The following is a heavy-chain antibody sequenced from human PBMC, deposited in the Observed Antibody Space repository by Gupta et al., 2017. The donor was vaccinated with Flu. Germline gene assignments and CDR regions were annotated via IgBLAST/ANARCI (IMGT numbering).Heavy chain of an antibody. CDR1: GGSITPGYHF. CDR2: IYADGRT. D-gene: IGHD1-14*01. CDR3: AARITTPGAFDV. Sequence: QVQLQESGPGLVKPSQTLSLPCPVSGGSITPGYHFWNWIRQPAGKGLEWVGRIYADGRTNYSPSLKDRATVLVDASKNQVSLRLTSVTAADAAIYYCAARITTPGAFDVWGRGTRVTVSS. V-gene: IGHV4-61*02. J-gene: IGHJ3*01.